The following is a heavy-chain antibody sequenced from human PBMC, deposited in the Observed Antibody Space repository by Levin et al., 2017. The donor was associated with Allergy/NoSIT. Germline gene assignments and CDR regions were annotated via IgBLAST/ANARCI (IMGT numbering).Heavy chain of an antibody. J-gene: IGHJ5*02. CDR2: FDSSYNI. Sequence: QSGGSLRLSCEASGFSVTRGLTWVRQAPGKGLEWVSGFDSSYNIYYRQSVKGRFTVSRDTSRNMVYLQMNSLRVEDSAVYFCTRWDGYADAWGRGTLVTVSA. CDR3: TRWDGYADA. V-gene: IGHV3-53*01. D-gene: IGHD5-18*01. CDR1: GFSVTRG.